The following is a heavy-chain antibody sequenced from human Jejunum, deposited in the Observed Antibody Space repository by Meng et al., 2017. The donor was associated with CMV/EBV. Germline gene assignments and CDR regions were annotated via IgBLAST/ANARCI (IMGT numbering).Heavy chain of an antibody. CDR2: ITSSSSYI. D-gene: IGHD4-17*01. CDR1: GFTFSSYS. Sequence: SCAASGFTFSSYSMNWVRQAPGKGLEWVSSITSSSSYIYYADSVKGRFTISRDNAKNSLYLQMNSLRAEDTAVYYCARAGDYRFDYWGQGTLVTVSS. V-gene: IGHV3-21*01. J-gene: IGHJ4*02. CDR3: ARAGDYRFDY.